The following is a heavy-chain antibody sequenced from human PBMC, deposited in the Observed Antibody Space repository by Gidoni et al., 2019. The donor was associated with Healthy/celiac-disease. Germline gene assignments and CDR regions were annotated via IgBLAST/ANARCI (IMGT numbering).Heavy chain of an antibody. D-gene: IGHD2-15*01. Sequence: QVQLVESGGGVVQPGRSLRLSCAASGFTFSRYGMHWVRQAPGKGLEWVAVISYDGSNKYYADSVKGRFTISRDNSKNTLYLQMNSLRAEDTAVYYCAKRLAADYYYYGMDVWGQGTTVTVSS. J-gene: IGHJ6*02. CDR2: ISYDGSNK. CDR3: AKRLAADYYYYGMDV. CDR1: GFTFSRYG. V-gene: IGHV3-30*18.